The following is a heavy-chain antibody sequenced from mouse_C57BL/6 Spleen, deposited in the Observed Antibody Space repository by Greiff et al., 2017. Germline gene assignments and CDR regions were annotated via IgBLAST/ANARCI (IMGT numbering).Heavy chain of an antibody. J-gene: IGHJ4*01. CDR1: GYAFSSSW. CDR3: AINYYGSSSDAMDY. Sequence: QVQLKQSGPELVKPGASVKISCKASGYAFSSSWMSWVKQRPGKGLEWIGRIYPGDGDTNYNGKFKGKATLTADKSSSTAYMQLSSLTSEDSAVYFCAINYYGSSSDAMDYWGQGTSVTVSS. CDR2: IYPGDGDT. D-gene: IGHD1-1*01. V-gene: IGHV1-82*01.